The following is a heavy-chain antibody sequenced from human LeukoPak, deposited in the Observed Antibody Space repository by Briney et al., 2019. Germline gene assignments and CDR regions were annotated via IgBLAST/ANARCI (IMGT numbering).Heavy chain of an antibody. D-gene: IGHD1-7*01. CDR1: GYTFTSYG. CDR3: ARVRFEGNYGFYFDY. J-gene: IGHJ4*02. CDR2: ISAYNGNT. Sequence: GASVKVSCKASGYTFTSYGISWVRQAPGQGLEWMGWISAYNGNTNYAQKLQGRVTMTTDTSTSTAYMELRSLRSDDTAVYYCARVRFEGNYGFYFDYWGQGTLVTVSS. V-gene: IGHV1-18*01.